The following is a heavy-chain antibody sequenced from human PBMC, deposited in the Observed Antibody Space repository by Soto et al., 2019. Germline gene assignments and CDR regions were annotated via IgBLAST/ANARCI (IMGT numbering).Heavy chain of an antibody. D-gene: IGHD3-10*01. V-gene: IGHV3-30-3*01. CDR2: ISYDGSNK. Sequence: PVGSPRLSCAASGCTFSSYAMHWVRQAPGKGLEWVAVISYDGSNKYYADSVKGRFTISRDNSKNTLYLQMDSLRAEDTAVYYCARDMGRGTLGYYYGMDGWGQGTTFTVSS. J-gene: IGHJ6*02. CDR3: ARDMGRGTLGYYYGMDG. CDR1: GCTFSSYA.